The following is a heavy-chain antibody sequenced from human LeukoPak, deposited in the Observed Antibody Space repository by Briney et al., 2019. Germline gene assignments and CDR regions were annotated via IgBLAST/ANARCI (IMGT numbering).Heavy chain of an antibody. J-gene: IGHJ4*02. CDR3: ARIHCSSSTCYFPNYFDS. CDR2: IYYSGST. D-gene: IGHD2-2*01. Sequence: SETLSLTCTVSGDSITSSNSYWGWVRQPPGKGLEWIGNIYYSGSTYCNPSLKSRVTISVDTSKNQFSLKVTSVTAADTAVYYCARIHCSSSTCYFPNYFDSWGQGTLVTVSS. CDR1: GDSITSSNSY. V-gene: IGHV4-39*01.